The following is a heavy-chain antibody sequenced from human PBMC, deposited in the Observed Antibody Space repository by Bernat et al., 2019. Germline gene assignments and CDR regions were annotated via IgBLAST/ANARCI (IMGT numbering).Heavy chain of an antibody. J-gene: IGHJ3*02. D-gene: IGHD2-15*01. CDR3: ARGLEGVAAFDI. CDR1: GFTFSSYS. V-gene: IGHV3-21*01. CDR2: ISSSSSYI. Sequence: EVQLVESGGGLVKPGGSLRLSCAASGFTFSSYSMNWVRQAPGKGLEWVSSISSSSSYIYYADSVKGRFTISRDNAKNSLYLQMNSLRAEDTAVYYCARGLEGVAAFDIWGQGTMVTVSS.